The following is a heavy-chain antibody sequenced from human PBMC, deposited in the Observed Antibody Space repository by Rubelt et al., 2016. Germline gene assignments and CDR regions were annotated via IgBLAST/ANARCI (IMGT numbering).Heavy chain of an antibody. V-gene: IGHV4-59*01. CDR2: LYYSGST. CDR3: ARRPSRDAFDI. Sequence: WLTCTVSGGSISSYYWSWIRQPPGKGLEWIGYLYYSGSTNYNPSLNSRVTISVDTSKNQFSLKLSSVTAADTAVYYCARRPSRDAFDIWGQGTMVTVSS. J-gene: IGHJ3*02. CDR1: GGSISSYY.